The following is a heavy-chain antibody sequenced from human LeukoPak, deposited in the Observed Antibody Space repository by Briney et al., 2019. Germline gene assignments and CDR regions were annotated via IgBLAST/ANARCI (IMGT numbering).Heavy chain of an antibody. CDR2: ISGICDNT. CDR1: GFTFRMYA. J-gene: IGHJ5*02. D-gene: IGHD6-13*01. Sequence: GGSLRLSCAASGFTFRMYAMSWVRQAPGKGLEWVSSISGICDNTYYADSVKGRFTISRDNSKNTLHLQMNSLRVEDTAVYYCAKLPDYSTWGGRFDPWGQGTLVTVSS. V-gene: IGHV3-23*01. CDR3: AKLPDYSTWGGRFDP.